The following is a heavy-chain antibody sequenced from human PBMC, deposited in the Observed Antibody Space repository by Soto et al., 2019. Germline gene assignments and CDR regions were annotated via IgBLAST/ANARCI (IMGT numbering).Heavy chain of an antibody. CDR2: IYYSGST. D-gene: IGHD3-16*02. CDR1: SGSISNDNYY. V-gene: IGHV4-39*01. Sequence: SETLSLTCTVSSGSISNDNYYWGWIRQPPGKGLEWIGSIYYSGSTYYNPSLKSRVTVSVDTSKNQFSLKLGSVTAADTAVYYCARGTYIWGTYGSQHYFDFWGQGTLVTVSS. J-gene: IGHJ4*02. CDR3: ARGTYIWGTYGSQHYFDF.